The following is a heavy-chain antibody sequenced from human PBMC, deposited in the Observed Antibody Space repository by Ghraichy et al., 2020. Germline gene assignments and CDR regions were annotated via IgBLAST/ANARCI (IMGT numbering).Heavy chain of an antibody. J-gene: IGHJ4*02. CDR1: GGSINSGDYY. CDR2: IYYSGST. D-gene: IGHD3-3*01. V-gene: IGHV4-31*03. Sequence: SQTLSLTCSVSGGSINSGDYYWSWIRQHPEKGLEWIGYIYYSGSTYYNPSLKSRLTISVDTSNNQFSLKLSSVTAADTAVYYWARRAQTFGMVNYYFDYWGQGTLVTVSS. CDR3: ARRAQTFGMVNYYFDY.